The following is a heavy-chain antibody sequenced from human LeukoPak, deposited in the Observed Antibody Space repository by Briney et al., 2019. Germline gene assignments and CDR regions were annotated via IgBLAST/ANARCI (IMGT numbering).Heavy chain of an antibody. CDR1: GGSISSYY. CDR3: ARIHLFLMDV. V-gene: IGHV4-59*08. Sequence: SETLSLTCTVSGGSISSYYWSWIRQPPGKGLEWIGYIYYSGSTNYNPSLKSRVTISVDTSKNQFSLKLSSVTAADTAVYYCARIHLFLMDVWGQGTTVTVSS. J-gene: IGHJ6*02. CDR2: IYYSGST. D-gene: IGHD3-10*02.